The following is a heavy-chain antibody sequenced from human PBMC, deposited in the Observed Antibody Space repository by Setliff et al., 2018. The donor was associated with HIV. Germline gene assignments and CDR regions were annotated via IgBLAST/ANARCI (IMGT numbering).Heavy chain of an antibody. Sequence: ASVKVSCKVSGYTLTELSIHWLRRATGQGLEWMGWMNPNTGVSGYALKFQARVTMTRDTSISTAYMELSSLTSEDTAVYYCARGKGVGGVVITGGLDVWGKGTTVTVSS. CDR2: MNPNTGVS. V-gene: IGHV1-8*01. CDR1: GYTLTELS. CDR3: ARGKGVGGVVITGGLDV. J-gene: IGHJ6*04. D-gene: IGHD3-10*01.